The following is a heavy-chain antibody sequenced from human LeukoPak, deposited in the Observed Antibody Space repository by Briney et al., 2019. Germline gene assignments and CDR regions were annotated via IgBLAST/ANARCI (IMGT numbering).Heavy chain of an antibody. Sequence: EASVKVSCKASGGTFSSYAISWVRQAPGQGLEWMGWINPNSGGTNYAQKFQGRVTMTRDTSISTAYMELSRLRSDDTAVYYCARGLLVRLAVAGTVPFDPWGQGTLVTVSS. CDR1: GGTFSSYA. D-gene: IGHD6-19*01. V-gene: IGHV1-2*02. CDR3: ARGLLVRLAVAGTVPFDP. CDR2: INPNSGGT. J-gene: IGHJ5*02.